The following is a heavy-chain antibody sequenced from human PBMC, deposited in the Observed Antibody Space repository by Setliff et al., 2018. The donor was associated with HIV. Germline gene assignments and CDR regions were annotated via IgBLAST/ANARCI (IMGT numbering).Heavy chain of an antibody. CDR3: ARREYNYVPRAFDL. Sequence: SLKISCVGSGFTFSTYSMSWVRQVPGKGLEWIAYIYPSYSTVHYGDSVKGRFTISTDNAKNSVFLQMDSQRAEDTAVYYCARREYNYVPRAFDLWGQGTMVTVSS. J-gene: IGHJ3*01. CDR1: GFTFSTYS. V-gene: IGHV3-48*01. CDR2: IYPSYSTV. D-gene: IGHD3-10*02.